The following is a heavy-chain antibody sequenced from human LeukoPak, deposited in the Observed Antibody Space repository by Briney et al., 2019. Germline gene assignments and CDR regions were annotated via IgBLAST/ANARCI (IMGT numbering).Heavy chain of an antibody. J-gene: IGHJ6*02. Sequence: GRSLSLSRAACGLMLSNYGFHWVRQAPGKGLEWVAVIWYDGSNKYYADSVKGRFTFSRDNSKSTLYLQMNSLRAEDTAVYYCATDRGVTHMDVWGQGTTVTVSS. CDR2: IWYDGSNK. CDR3: ATDRGVTHMDV. V-gene: IGHV3-33*01. CDR1: GLMLSNYG. D-gene: IGHD1-26*01.